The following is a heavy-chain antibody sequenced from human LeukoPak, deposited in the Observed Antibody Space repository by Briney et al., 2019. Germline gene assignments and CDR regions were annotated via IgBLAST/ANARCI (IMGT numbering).Heavy chain of an antibody. CDR1: GFTFSSYA. CDR2: ISYDGSNK. V-gene: IGHV3-30*04. CDR3: ARGGWEGFHFDY. D-gene: IGHD6-19*01. Sequence: GGSLRLSCAASGFTFSSYAMSWVRQAPGKGLEWVAVISYDGSNKYYADSVKGRFTISRDNSKNTLYLQMNSLRAEDTAVYYCARGGWEGFHFDYWGQGTLVTVSS. J-gene: IGHJ4*02.